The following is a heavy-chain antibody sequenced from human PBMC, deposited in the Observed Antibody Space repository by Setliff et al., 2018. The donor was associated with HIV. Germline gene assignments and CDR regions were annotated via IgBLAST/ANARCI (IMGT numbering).Heavy chain of an antibody. CDR1: NASISAFY. J-gene: IGHJ1*01. CDR2: ISYSGST. Sequence: SQTLSLTCGVHNASISAFYWNWIRQPPGKGLEWIGYISYSGSTNYNPSLKSRVTLSVKTSKNQFSLKLNSVTAADTAVYYCARDSNAPYFQYWGQGTLVTVSS. CDR3: ARDSNAPYFQY. V-gene: IGHV4-59*01. D-gene: IGHD1-1*01.